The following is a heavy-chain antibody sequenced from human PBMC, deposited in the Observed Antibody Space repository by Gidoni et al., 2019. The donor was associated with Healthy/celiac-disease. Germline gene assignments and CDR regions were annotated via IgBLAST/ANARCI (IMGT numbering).Heavy chain of an antibody. D-gene: IGHD2-15*01. CDR1: GFTFSSYG. J-gene: IGHJ4*02. V-gene: IGHV3-30*18. CDR2: ISYDGSNK. Sequence: QVQLVESGGGVVQPGRSLRLSCAASGFTFSSYGMHWVRQAPGKGLEWVAVISYDGSNKYYADSVKGRFTISRDNSKNTLYLQMNSLRAEDTAVYYCAKEGVVVVATDWGQGTLVTVSS. CDR3: AKEGVVVVATD.